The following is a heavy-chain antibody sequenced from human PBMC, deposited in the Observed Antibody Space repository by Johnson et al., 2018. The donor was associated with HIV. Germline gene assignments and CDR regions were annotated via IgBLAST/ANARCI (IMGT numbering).Heavy chain of an antibody. V-gene: IGHV3-30*04. CDR1: GFTFSSYA. D-gene: IGHD3-3*01. CDR2: ISYDGSNK. CDR3: AREAREWAFDI. J-gene: IGHJ3*02. Sequence: QVQLVESGGGVVQPGRSLRLSCAASGFTFSSYAMHWVRQAPGKGLEWVAVISYDGSNKYYADSVKGRFTISRDNSKNTLYLQMNSLRAEDTAVYYCAREAREWAFDIWGQGTMVTVSS.